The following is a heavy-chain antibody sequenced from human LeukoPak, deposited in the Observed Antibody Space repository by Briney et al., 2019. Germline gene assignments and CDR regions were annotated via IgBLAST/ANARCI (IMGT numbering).Heavy chain of an antibody. CDR1: GGSFSGYY. CDR3: ARGHYYFDY. CDR2: INHSGST. J-gene: IGHJ4*02. Sequence: KPSETLSLTCAVYGGSFSGYYWSWTRQPPGKGLEWIGEINHSGSTNYNPSLKSRVTISVDTSKNQFSLKLSSVTAADTAVYYCARGHYYFDYWGQGTLVTVSS. V-gene: IGHV4-34*01.